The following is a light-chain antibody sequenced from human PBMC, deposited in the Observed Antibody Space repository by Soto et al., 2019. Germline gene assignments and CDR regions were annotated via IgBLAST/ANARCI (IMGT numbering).Light chain of an antibody. V-gene: IGKV3-15*01. CDR1: QTVSTS. J-gene: IGKJ1*01. CDR3: QQYNNWPPWT. CDR2: GAS. Sequence: DMVMTQSPGTLSMSPRERATLSCRASQTVSTSLAWYQQKPGRAPRLLIYGASTRATGIPARFSGSGSGTEFTLTITSLQSDDFEVYYCQQYNNWPPWTFGQGTKWIS.